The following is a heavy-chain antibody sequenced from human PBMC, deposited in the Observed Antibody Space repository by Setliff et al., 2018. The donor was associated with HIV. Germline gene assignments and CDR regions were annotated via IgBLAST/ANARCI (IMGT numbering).Heavy chain of an antibody. V-gene: IGHV3-21*01. Sequence: GGSLRLSCAASGFTFSNYNMNWVRQAPGKGLEWVSSISSSSSYIYYANSVKGRFTISRDNAKNSLYLQMSSLRAEDTAVYYCASSYGDYDAFHIWGQGTMVTVSS. J-gene: IGHJ3*02. CDR3: ASSYGDYDAFHI. CDR1: GFTFSNYN. CDR2: ISSSSSYI. D-gene: IGHD4-17*01.